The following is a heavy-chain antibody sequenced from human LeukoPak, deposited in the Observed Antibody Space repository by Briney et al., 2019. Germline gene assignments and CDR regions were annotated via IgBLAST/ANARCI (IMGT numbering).Heavy chain of an antibody. Sequence: PGGSLRLSCAASGFTFSDYYMSWIRQAPGKGLEWVSYISSSSSYTNYADSVKGRFTISRDNAKNSLYLQMNSLRAEDTAVYYCAREGYCSGGSCYGFDHWGQGTLVTVSS. D-gene: IGHD2-15*01. CDR1: GFTFSDYY. CDR2: ISSSSSYT. V-gene: IGHV3-11*05. J-gene: IGHJ4*02. CDR3: AREGYCSGGSCYGFDH.